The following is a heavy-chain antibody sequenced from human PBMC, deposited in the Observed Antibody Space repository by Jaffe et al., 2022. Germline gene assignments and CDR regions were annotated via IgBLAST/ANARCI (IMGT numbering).Heavy chain of an antibody. V-gene: IGHV4-39*01. D-gene: IGHD4-17*01. Sequence: QLQLQESGPGLVKPSETLSLTCTVSGGSISSSSYYWGWIRQPPGKGLEWIGSIYYSGSTYYNPSLKSRVTISVDTSKNQFSLKLSSVTAADTAVYYCARQKGDYLNYYYYYMDVWGKGTTVTVSS. J-gene: IGHJ6*03. CDR3: ARQKGDYLNYYYYYMDV. CDR1: GGSISSSSYY. CDR2: IYYSGST.